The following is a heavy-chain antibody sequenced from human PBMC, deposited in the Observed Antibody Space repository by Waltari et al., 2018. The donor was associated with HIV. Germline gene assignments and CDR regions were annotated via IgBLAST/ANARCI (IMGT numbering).Heavy chain of an antibody. CDR3: ARSSTVVTPRAFDI. CDR1: GYTFTSYY. Sequence: QVQLVQSGAEVEKPGASVKVSCNTSGYTFTSYYIHWVRQAPGQGLEWMGIINPSGGTTSYAQKFQGRVTMTRDTSTSTVYMDLSSLRSEDTAVYYCARSSTVVTPRAFDIWGQGTKVTVSS. CDR2: INPSGGTT. V-gene: IGHV1-46*03. D-gene: IGHD4-4*01. J-gene: IGHJ3*02.